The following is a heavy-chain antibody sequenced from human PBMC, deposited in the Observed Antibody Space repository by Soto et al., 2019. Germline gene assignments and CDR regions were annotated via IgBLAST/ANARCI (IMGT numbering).Heavy chain of an antibody. Sequence: SGPTLVNPTQTLTLTCTFSGSSLSTSGMCVSWIRQPPGKALEWLALIDWDDDKYYSTSLKTRLTISKDTSKNQVVLTMTNIDPVDTATYYCARTNSNYYYYYGMDVWGQGTTVTVSS. CDR1: GSSLSTSGMC. CDR2: IDWDDDK. J-gene: IGHJ6*02. CDR3: ARTNSNYYYYYGMDV. V-gene: IGHV2-70*01. D-gene: IGHD4-4*01.